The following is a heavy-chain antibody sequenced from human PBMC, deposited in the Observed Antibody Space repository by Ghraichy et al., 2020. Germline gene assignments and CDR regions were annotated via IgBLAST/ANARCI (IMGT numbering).Heavy chain of an antibody. CDR2: IYRGGTT. CDR3: ASLHEVDVVDI. CDR1: GFTVSSNY. D-gene: IGHD4-11*01. Sequence: GGSLRLSCAASGFTVSSNYMSWVRQAPGKGLEWVSVIYRGGTTYYADSVKGRFTISRDNSKNTLYLQMNSLRDEDTAVYYCASLHEVDVVDIWGQGTMGIVSS. J-gene: IGHJ3*02. V-gene: IGHV3-66*01.